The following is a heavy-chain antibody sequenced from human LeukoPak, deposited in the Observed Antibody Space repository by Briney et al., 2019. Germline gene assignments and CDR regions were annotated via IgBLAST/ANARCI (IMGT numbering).Heavy chain of an antibody. Sequence: GGSLRLSCAASGFSFSSHGIHWVRQAPGKGLEWVAVIWYDGTNKYYADSVKGRLTISRDNSKKTVYLQMNSLRAEGTAVYYCARDKNDAFDIWGQGTMVTVSS. CDR3: ARDKNDAFDI. CDR1: GFSFSSHG. V-gene: IGHV3-33*01. J-gene: IGHJ3*02. CDR2: IWYDGTNK.